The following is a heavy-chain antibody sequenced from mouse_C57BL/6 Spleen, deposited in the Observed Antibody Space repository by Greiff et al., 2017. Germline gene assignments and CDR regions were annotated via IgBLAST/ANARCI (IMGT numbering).Heavy chain of an antibody. CDR1: GFTFSSYG. J-gene: IGHJ2*01. D-gene: IGHD1-1*01. CDR3: ARHGDYYGSSPLDY. Sequence: EVQGVESGGDLVKPGGSLKLSCAASGFTFSSYGMSWVRQTPDKRLEWVATISSGGSYTYYPDSVKGRFPISRDNAKNTLYLQMSSLKSEDTAMYYCARHGDYYGSSPLDYWGQGTTLTVSS. CDR2: ISSGGSYT. V-gene: IGHV5-6*01.